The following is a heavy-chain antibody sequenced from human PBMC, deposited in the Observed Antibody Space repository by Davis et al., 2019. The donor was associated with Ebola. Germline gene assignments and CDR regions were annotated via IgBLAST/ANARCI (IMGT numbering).Heavy chain of an antibody. J-gene: IGHJ4*02. Sequence: PGRSLRLSCAASGFIFRNSDMNWVRQAPGKGLEWLSYITSSSSTIYYADSVKGRFTISRDNAKNSLYLQMNSLRAEDTAVYYCARATLNYYDSSGQGYWGQGTLVTVSS. V-gene: IGHV3-48*01. D-gene: IGHD3-22*01. CDR3: ARATLNYYDSSGQGY. CDR1: GFIFRNSD. CDR2: ITSSSSTI.